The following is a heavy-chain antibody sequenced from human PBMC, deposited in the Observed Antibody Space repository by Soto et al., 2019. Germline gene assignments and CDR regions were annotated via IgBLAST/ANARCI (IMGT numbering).Heavy chain of an antibody. Sequence: GGSLRLSCAASGFTFSIYAMSWVRQAPGKGLEWVSAISDSGDSAYYADSVKGRFTISRDNSKNTLYLQMTSLRAEDTAVYYCAKAPSGWDGMDVWGQGTTVTVSS. J-gene: IGHJ6*02. CDR1: GFTFSIYA. CDR2: ISDSGDSA. D-gene: IGHD6-19*01. CDR3: AKAPSGWDGMDV. V-gene: IGHV3-23*01.